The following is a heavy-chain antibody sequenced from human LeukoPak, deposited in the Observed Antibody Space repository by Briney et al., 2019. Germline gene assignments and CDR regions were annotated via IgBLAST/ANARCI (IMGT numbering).Heavy chain of an antibody. CDR1: GGSISSSTYY. CDR2: FYNSGST. CDR3: ARVLRVGALYY. Sequence: SETLSLTCTVSGGSISSSTYYWGWIRQPPGKGLEWIGSFYNSGSTYYNPSLKSRVTISVDTSKNQFSLKLSSVTAADTAVYYCARVLRVGALYYWGQGTLVTVSS. V-gene: IGHV4-39*07. D-gene: IGHD1-26*01. J-gene: IGHJ4*02.